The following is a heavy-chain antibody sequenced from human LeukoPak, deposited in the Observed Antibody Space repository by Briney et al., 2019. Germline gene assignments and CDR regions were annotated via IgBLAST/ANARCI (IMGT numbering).Heavy chain of an antibody. J-gene: IGHJ4*02. CDR1: GFTFSSYW. CDR2: IKQDGSEK. CDR3: ARPRVGPTGYYFDY. Sequence: GGSLRLSCAASGFTFSSYWMSWVRQAPGKGLEWVANIKQDGSEKYYVDSVKGRFTISRDNAKNSLYLQMNSLRAEDTAVYYCARPRVGPTGYYFDYWGQGTLVTVSS. D-gene: IGHD1-26*01. V-gene: IGHV3-7*01.